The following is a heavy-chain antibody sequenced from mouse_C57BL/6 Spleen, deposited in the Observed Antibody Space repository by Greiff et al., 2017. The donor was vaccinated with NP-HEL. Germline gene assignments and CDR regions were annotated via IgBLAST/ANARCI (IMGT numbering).Heavy chain of an antibody. J-gene: IGHJ1*03. CDR3: ARYSYFDV. CDR2: IRNKANGYTT. Sequence: EVQLVESGGGLVQPGGSLSLSCAASGFTFTDYYMSWVRQPPGKALEWLGFIRNKANGYTTEYSASVKGRFTISRDNSQSILYLQMNALRAEDSATYYCARYSYFDVWGTGTTVTVSS. V-gene: IGHV7-3*01. CDR1: GFTFTDYY.